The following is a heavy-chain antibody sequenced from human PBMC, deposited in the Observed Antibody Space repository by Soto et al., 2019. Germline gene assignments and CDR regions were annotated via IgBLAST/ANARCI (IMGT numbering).Heavy chain of an antibody. CDR2: INPNSGGT. CDR3: ARSLSTISARPDY. D-gene: IGHD6-6*01. CDR1: GYTFTGYF. J-gene: IGHJ4*02. V-gene: IGHV1-2*02. Sequence: QVQLVQSGAEVQKPGASVKVSCKASGYTFTGYFMHWVRQAPGQGLEWMGWINPNSGGTNYAQKFQGRVTMTRDTSISTAYMELSRLTSDDTAVYYCARSLSTISARPDYWGQRTLVTVSS.